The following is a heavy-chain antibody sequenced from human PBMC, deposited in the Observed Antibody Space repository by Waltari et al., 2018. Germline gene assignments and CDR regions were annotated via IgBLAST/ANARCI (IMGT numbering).Heavy chain of an antibody. CDR3: ARGGRYDSSSRN. D-gene: IGHD3-22*01. J-gene: IGHJ4*02. Sequence: QVQLVQSGAEVKKPGASVKVSCQASGYTFTSYDFNWVRRATGQGREWMGWMNPNSGNTGYAQKFQGRVTMTRNTSISTAYMELSSLRSEDTAVYYCARGGRYDSSSRNWGQGTLVTVSS. CDR2: MNPNSGNT. V-gene: IGHV1-8*01. CDR1: GYTFTSYD.